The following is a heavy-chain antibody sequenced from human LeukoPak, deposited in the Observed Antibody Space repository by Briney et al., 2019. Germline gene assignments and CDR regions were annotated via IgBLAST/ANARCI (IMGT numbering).Heavy chain of an antibody. CDR3: AKGLESDIVLLGTTITISWFDP. V-gene: IGHV3-23*01. D-gene: IGHD2-8*01. CDR2: ISGSGGST. Sequence: PGGSLRLSCAGSGFTFSTYAMSWVRQAPGKGLEWVSTISGSGGSTYFADSVRGRFTISRDKSKNTLYLQMNSLRAEDTALYYCAKGLESDIVLLGTTITISWFDPWGQGTLVTVSS. CDR1: GFTFSTYA. J-gene: IGHJ5*02.